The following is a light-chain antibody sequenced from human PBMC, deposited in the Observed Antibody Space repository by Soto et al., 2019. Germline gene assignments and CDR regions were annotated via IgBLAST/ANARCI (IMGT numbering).Light chain of an antibody. CDR2: DAS. J-gene: IGKJ1*01. CDR1: QSVSSSY. CDR3: QQYGSLSWT. V-gene: IGKV3-20*01. Sequence: EIVLTQSPGTLSLSPGERATLSCRASQSVSSSYLAWYQQKPGQAPRLLIYDASNRATGVPDRFSGSGSGTDFTLTISRLEPEDFAVYHCQQYGSLSWTFGQGTKVDIK.